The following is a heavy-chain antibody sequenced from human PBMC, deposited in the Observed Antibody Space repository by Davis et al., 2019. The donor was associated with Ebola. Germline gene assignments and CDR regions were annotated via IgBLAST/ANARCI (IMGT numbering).Heavy chain of an antibody. V-gene: IGHV4-31*03. J-gene: IGHJ6*03. Sequence: PSETLSLTRTVSGGSISRGGSYWTWIRQHPGKGLEWIGYIYYSGITYYKPSLKSRVTISLDTSKNQFSLNLYSVTAADTAVYYCARDLRYDSSGYDYYFYMDVWGKGTTVTVSS. CDR1: GGSISRGGSY. CDR3: ARDLRYDSSGYDYYFYMDV. D-gene: IGHD3-22*01. CDR2: IYYSGIT.